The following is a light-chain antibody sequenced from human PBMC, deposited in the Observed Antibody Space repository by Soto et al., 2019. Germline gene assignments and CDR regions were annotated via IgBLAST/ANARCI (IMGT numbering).Light chain of an antibody. CDR2: GAS. CDR1: QSVSYN. CDR3: QQYNNWPPMYT. Sequence: EIVMTQSPATLSVSPGERATLSCRASQSVSYNLAWYQQKPGQAPRLLIYGASTRATGIPARFSGSGSGTEFTLTISSLQSEDFAVYYCQQYNNWPPMYTFGQGTKLEIK. J-gene: IGKJ2*01. V-gene: IGKV3-15*01.